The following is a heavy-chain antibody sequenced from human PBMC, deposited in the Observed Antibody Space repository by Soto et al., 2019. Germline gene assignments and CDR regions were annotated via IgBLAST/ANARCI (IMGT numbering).Heavy chain of an antibody. J-gene: IGHJ5*02. D-gene: IGHD3-16*01. V-gene: IGHV4-31*02. CDR3: ATSVLIATIPDT. CDR1: GGSISGGAYY. Sequence: SETLSLTCTVSGGSISGGAYYCSWIRHLPGKGLEWIGYIYYSGSTYYNPSLKSRVAISVDTSKNQFSLKLTSVTAADTAVYYCATSVLIATIPDTWGQGTLVTVSS. CDR2: IYYSGST.